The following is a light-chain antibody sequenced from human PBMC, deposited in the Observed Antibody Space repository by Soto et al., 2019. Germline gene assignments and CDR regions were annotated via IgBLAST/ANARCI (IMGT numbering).Light chain of an antibody. CDR1: QSISTW. CDR2: KAS. Sequence: DIQMTQSPSTLSASVGDRVALTCRDSQSISTWLAWYQQKPGKAPKLLIYKASSLDSGVPSRFSGSGSGTDFTLTISSLQPDDLATYYCQQYNIYPYTFGQGTKLEIK. V-gene: IGKV1-5*03. J-gene: IGKJ2*01. CDR3: QQYNIYPYT.